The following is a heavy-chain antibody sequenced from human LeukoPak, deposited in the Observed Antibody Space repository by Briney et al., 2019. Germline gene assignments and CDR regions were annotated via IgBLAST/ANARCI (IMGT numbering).Heavy chain of an antibody. Sequence: ASVKVSCKASGYTLTSYGISWVRQAPGQGLEWMGWISAYNGNTNYAQKLQGRVTMTTDTSTSTAYMELRSLRSDDTAVYYCARFGADKKYCGGDCYTDYWGQGTLVTVSS. D-gene: IGHD2-21*02. CDR3: ARFGADKKYCGGDCYTDY. CDR2: ISAYNGNT. V-gene: IGHV1-18*01. CDR1: GYTLTSYG. J-gene: IGHJ4*02.